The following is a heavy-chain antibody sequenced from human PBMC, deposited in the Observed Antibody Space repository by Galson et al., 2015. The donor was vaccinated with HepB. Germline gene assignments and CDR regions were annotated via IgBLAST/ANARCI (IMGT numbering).Heavy chain of an antibody. CDR1: GFTVSSNY. CDR2: IYSGGST. J-gene: IGHJ6*02. CDR3: ARDPAGIAVAGTPPDYYYYGMDV. Sequence: SLRLSCAASGFTVSSNYMSWVRQAPGKGLEWVSVIYSGGSTYYADSVKGRFTISRDNSKNTLYLQMNSLRAEDTAVYFCARDPAGIAVAGTPPDYYYYGMDVWGQGTTVTVSS. D-gene: IGHD6-19*01. V-gene: IGHV3-66*01.